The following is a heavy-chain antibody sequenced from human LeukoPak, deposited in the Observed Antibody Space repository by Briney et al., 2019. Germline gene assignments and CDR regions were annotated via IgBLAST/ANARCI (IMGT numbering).Heavy chain of an antibody. V-gene: IGHV3-30*18. J-gene: IGHJ6*02. Sequence: GESLKISCAASGFTFSSYGMHWVRQAPGKGLEWVAVISYDGSNKYYADSVKGRFTISRDNSKNTLYLQMNSLRAEDTAVYYCAKVSLAYWHYYGVDVWGQGTTVTVSS. D-gene: IGHD2-8*02. CDR3: AKVSLAYWHYYGVDV. CDR2: ISYDGSNK. CDR1: GFTFSSYG.